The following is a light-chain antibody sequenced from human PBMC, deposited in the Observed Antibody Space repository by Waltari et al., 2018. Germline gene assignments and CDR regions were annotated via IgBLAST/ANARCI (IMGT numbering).Light chain of an antibody. CDR3: QQYYNIPWT. CDR2: WAS. V-gene: IGKV4-1*01. J-gene: IGKJ1*01. CDR1: QSVLYSSNNKNY. Sequence: DIVMTQSPDSLTVSLGERATINCKSSQSVLYSSNNKNYLAWYQQKPGQPPKLLIYWASTRESGVPDRFSGSGSGTAFTLTISSLQAEDVAVYYCQQYYNIPWTFGQGTKVEIK.